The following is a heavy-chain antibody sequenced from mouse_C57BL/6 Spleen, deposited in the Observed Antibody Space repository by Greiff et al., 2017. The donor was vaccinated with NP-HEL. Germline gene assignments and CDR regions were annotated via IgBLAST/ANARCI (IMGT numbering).Heavy chain of an antibody. D-gene: IGHD2-3*01. J-gene: IGHJ4*01. Sequence: EVHLVESGGGLVKPGGSLKLSCAASGFTFSSYTMSWVRQTPEKRLEWVATISGGGGNTYYPDSVKGRFTISGDNAKNTLYLQMSSLRSEDTALYYCARLYDGYYDYAMDYWGQGTSVTVSS. CDR3: ARLYDGYYDYAMDY. CDR2: ISGGGGNT. V-gene: IGHV5-9*01. CDR1: GFTFSSYT.